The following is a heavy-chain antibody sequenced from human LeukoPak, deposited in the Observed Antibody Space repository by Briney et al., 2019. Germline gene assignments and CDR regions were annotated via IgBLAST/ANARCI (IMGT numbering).Heavy chain of an antibody. J-gene: IGHJ4*02. CDR3: ASQKEDYYDSSGYY. CDR2: ISGRGGST. Sequence: GGSLRLSCAASGFTFSSSAMSWVRQAPGKGLEWVSAISGRGGSTYYADSVKGRFTISRDNSRNTLYLQMNSLRAEDTAVYYCASQKEDYYDSSGYYWGQGTLVTVSS. CDR1: GFTFSSSA. D-gene: IGHD3-22*01. V-gene: IGHV3-23*01.